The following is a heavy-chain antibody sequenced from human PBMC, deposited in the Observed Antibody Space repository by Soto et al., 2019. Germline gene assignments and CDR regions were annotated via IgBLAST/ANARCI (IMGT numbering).Heavy chain of an antibody. V-gene: IGHV3-23*01. J-gene: IGHJ4*02. CDR2: ISSVGGST. D-gene: IGHD3-3*01. CDR3: TKDREFTYYDLWSGYYAFDS. Sequence: EVHLLESGGGLVLPGVSLRLSCAGSGFTFSSYAMSWVRQAPGKGLEWVSAISSVGGSTYYADSVKGRFIISRDNSENTLYLQVNRLRAEDTAIYYCTKDREFTYYDLWSGYYAFDSWGQGTLVTVSS. CDR1: GFTFSSYA.